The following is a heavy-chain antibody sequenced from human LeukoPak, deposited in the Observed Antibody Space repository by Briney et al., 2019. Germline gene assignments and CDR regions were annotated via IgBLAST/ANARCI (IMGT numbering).Heavy chain of an antibody. Sequence: PGGSLRLSCVASGFTFSSFAMSWVRQAPGKGLEWVSAISGGGANTYYAGSVKGRFSISRDNSKNTLFLEMNSLRVEDTAVYYCAKDPDGAYYYDYSGYRDCWGQGTLVTVSS. CDR2: ISGGGANT. CDR1: GFTFSSFA. J-gene: IGHJ4*02. CDR3: AKDPDGAYYYDYSGYRDC. D-gene: IGHD3-22*01. V-gene: IGHV3-23*01.